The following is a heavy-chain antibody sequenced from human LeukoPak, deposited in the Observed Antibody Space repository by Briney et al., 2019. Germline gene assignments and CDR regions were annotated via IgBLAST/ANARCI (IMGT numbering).Heavy chain of an antibody. J-gene: IGHJ4*02. Sequence: PGGSLRLSCAASGFTFSSSDMHWVRQAPGKGLEWVAFIRYDGNNKYYADSVKGRLTITRDNSKNTLYLQMNSLRAEDTAVYYCARVTGYMIEDYFDYWGQGTLVTVSS. V-gene: IGHV3-30*02. CDR1: GFTFSSSD. CDR3: ARVTGYMIEDYFDY. CDR2: IRYDGNNK. D-gene: IGHD3-22*01.